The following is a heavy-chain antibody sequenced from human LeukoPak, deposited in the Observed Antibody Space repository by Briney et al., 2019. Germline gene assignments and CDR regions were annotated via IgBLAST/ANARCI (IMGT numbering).Heavy chain of an antibody. CDR2: INHSGST. CDR3: ARVFRLYYDILTGYYDY. CDR1: GGSFSGYY. D-gene: IGHD3-9*01. Sequence: PSETLSLTCAVHGGSFSGYYWSWIRQPPGKGLEWSGEINHSGSTNYNPSLKSRVTISVDTSKNQFSLKLSSVTAADTAVYYCARVFRLYYDILTGYYDYWGQGTLVTVSS. V-gene: IGHV4-34*01. J-gene: IGHJ4*02.